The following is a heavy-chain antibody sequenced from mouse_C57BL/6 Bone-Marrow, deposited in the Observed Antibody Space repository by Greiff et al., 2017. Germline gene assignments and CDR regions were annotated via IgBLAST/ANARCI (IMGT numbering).Heavy chain of an antibody. CDR2: IDPENGDP. D-gene: IGHD1-1*01. CDR1: GFNIKDDY. V-gene: IGHV14-4*01. Sequence: VQLQQSGAELVRPGASVKLSCTASGFNIKDDYMHWVKQRPERGLAWIGWIDPENGDPEYASKFQGKATITADTSSNTAYLQLSSLTSEDTAVYYCTILHPYYSMDYWGQGTSVTVAS. J-gene: IGHJ4*01. CDR3: TILHPYYSMDY.